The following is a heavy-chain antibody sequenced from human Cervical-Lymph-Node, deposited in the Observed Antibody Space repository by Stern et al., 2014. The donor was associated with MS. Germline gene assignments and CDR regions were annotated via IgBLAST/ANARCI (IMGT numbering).Heavy chain of an antibody. Sequence: EMQLVESGGGLVQPGGSLKLSCAASGFTFSGSAMHWVRQASGKGLEWVGRIRSKANSYATAYAASVKGRFTISRDDSKNTAYLQMNSLKTEDTAVYYCTRHTVRGGQCEPGNKPPCRGARG. V-gene: IGHV3-73*01. CDR1: GFTFSGSA. CDR2: IRSKANSYAT. CDR3: TRHTVRGGQCEPGNKPPCRGA. D-gene: IGHD1-14*01. J-gene: IGHJ1*01.